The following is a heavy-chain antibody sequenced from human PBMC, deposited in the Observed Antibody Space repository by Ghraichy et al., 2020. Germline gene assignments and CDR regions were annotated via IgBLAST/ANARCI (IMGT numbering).Heavy chain of an antibody. D-gene: IGHD3-3*01. J-gene: IGHJ6*02. CDR1: GGTFSSYA. CDR3: ARGGGGTIFGVVIDSYYYYGMDV. Sequence: SVKVSCKASGGTFSSYAISWVRQAPGQGLEWMGGIIPIFGTANYAQKFQGRVTITADESTSTAYMELSSLRSEDTAVYYCARGGGGTIFGVVIDSYYYYGMDVWGQGTTVTVSS. V-gene: IGHV1-69*13. CDR2: IIPIFGTA.